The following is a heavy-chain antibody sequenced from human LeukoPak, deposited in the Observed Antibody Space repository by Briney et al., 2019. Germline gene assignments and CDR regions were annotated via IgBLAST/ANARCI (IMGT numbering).Heavy chain of an antibody. CDR1: GLSLSNYD. J-gene: IGHJ4*02. V-gene: IGHV3-30*02. CDR3: AKGRMTVFES. Sequence: GGSLRLSCTASGLSLSNYDIHWVRQAPGKGLEWVAFIRYDGNYNYYADIVKGRFTISRDDSKNTMFLQMTNLRPDDTAVYFCAKGRMTVFESWGQGTLVTVSS. CDR2: IRYDGNYN. D-gene: IGHD2-21*02.